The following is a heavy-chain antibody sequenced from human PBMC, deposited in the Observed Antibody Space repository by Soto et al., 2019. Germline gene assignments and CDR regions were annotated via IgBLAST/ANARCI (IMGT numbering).Heavy chain of an antibody. V-gene: IGHV4-31*03. D-gene: IGHD5-18*01. CDR2: IYYSGST. CDR3: ARDRLMATAGTARHYFGLDV. Sequence: PWETLSLTCTVSGGSIRSGGYYWSWVRQSPRRGLEWIGNIYYSGSTYYNPSLKSRLTISVDTSKNQFSLNLSSVTAADTAVYYCARDRLMATAGTARHYFGLDVWGQGTTVTVSS. J-gene: IGHJ6*02. CDR1: GGSIRSGGYY.